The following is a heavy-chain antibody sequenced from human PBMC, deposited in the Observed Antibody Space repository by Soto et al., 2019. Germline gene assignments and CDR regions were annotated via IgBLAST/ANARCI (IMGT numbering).Heavy chain of an antibody. Sequence: QAHLEQSGAAVKRPGASVKVSCKASGYTFSDFDINWLRQASGQGPEGMGWMNAKSGDTFFAQRFQDKFNMTWDTTLSTAYVEVGSLTSDDTAMYYCARGNPFNYAGLDVWGQGTTVAVSS. J-gene: IGHJ6*02. V-gene: IGHV1-8*01. CDR1: GYTFSDFD. CDR2: MNAKSGDT. D-gene: IGHD3-16*01. CDR3: ARGNPFNYAGLDV.